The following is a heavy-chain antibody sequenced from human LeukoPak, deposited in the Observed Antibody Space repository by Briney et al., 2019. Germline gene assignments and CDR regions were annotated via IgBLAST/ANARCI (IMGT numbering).Heavy chain of an antibody. J-gene: IGHJ4*02. CDR3: ARSGLWFGELLVDY. CDR2: INAGNGNT. CDR1: GYTLTSYA. V-gene: IGHV1-3*01. D-gene: IGHD3-10*01. Sequence: ASVKVSCKASGYTLTSYAMHWVRQAPGQRLEWMGWINAGNGNTKYSQKFQGRVTITRDTSASTAYMELSSLRSEDTAVYYCARSGLWFGELLVDYWGQGTLVTVSS.